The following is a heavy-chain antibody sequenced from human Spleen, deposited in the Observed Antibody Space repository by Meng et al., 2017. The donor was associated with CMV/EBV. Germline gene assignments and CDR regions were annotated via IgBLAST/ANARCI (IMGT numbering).Heavy chain of an antibody. J-gene: IGHJ4*02. CDR1: GDSVSSNSAA. V-gene: IGHV6-1*01. CDR2: TYYRSKWYN. CDR3: ARGGRISGNPTLEFDY. Sequence: SQTLSLTCAISGDSVSSNSAAWNWIRQSPSRGLEWLGRTYYRSKWYNDYAVSVKSRITINPDTSKNQFSLKLSSVTAADTAVYYCARGGRISGNPTLEFDYWGQGTLVTVSS. D-gene: IGHD1-26*01.